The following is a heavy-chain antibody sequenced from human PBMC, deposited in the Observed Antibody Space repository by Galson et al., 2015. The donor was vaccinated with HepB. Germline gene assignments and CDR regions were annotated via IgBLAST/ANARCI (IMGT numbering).Heavy chain of an antibody. Sequence: QSGAEVKKPGESLRISCKGSGYSFTSYWISWVRQMPGKGLEWMGRTDPSDSYTNYSPSFQGHVTISADKSISTAYLQWSSLKASDTAMYYCATETTGTTSGDYWGQGTLVTVSS. CDR3: ATETTGTTSGDY. J-gene: IGHJ4*02. D-gene: IGHD1-1*01. CDR2: TDPSDSYT. V-gene: IGHV5-10-1*01. CDR1: GYSFTSYW.